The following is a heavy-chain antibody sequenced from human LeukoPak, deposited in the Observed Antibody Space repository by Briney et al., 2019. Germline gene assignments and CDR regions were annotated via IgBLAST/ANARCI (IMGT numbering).Heavy chain of an antibody. CDR3: ARRIIAATLDY. J-gene: IGHJ4*02. D-gene: IGHD6-13*01. CDR1: GGSLSSSSYY. CDR2: IYYSGRT. V-gene: IGHV4-39*01. Sequence: SETLSLTCTLSGGSLSSSSYYWAWVRQPPGEGLEWIGSIYYSGRTFYNPSLKSRVTISIDTSKNQFSLKLSSVTAADTAVYYCARRIIAATLDYWGQGTLVTVSS.